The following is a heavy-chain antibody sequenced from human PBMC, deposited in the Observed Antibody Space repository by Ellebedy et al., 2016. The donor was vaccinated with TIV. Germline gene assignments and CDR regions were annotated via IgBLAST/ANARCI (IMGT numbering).Heavy chain of an antibody. V-gene: IGHV3-30-3*01. Sequence: PGGSLRLSCAASGFTFNSYAMHWVRQAPGKGLEWVAVISYDGSSKYYADSVKGRFTISRDNSKNTLYLQMNSLRAEDTAVFYCVRDPVGVGPAFDIWGQGTMVTVSS. J-gene: IGHJ3*02. CDR1: GFTFNSYA. D-gene: IGHD4-23*01. CDR3: VRDPVGVGPAFDI. CDR2: ISYDGSSK.